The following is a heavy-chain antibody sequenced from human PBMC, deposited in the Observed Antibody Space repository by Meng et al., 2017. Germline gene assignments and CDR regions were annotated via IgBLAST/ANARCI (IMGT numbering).Heavy chain of an antibody. CDR3: ARDLSWRLRLGELSLSWFDY. D-gene: IGHD3-16*02. CDR1: GFTFDDYG. J-gene: IGHJ4*02. CDR2: INWNGGRT. Sequence: GESLKISCAASGFTFDDYGMSWVRQAPGKGLEWVSGINWNGGRTGYADSVKGRFTISRDNAKNSLYLQMNSLRAEDTALYYCARDLSWRLRLGELSLSWFDYWGQGTLVTVSS. V-gene: IGHV3-20*04.